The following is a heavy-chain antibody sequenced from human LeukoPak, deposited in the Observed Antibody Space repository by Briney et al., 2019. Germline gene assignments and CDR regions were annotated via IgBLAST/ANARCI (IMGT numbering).Heavy chain of an antibody. Sequence: GGSVRLSCAASGFTFSSYAMSWVRQAPGKELEWVSAISGSGGSTYYADSVKGRFTISRDYSKNTLYLQMNSLRAEDTAVYYCAKPTWDHDAFDIWGQGTMGTVSS. CDR3: AKPTWDHDAFDI. D-gene: IGHD7-27*01. CDR2: ISGSGGST. J-gene: IGHJ3*02. V-gene: IGHV3-23*01. CDR1: GFTFSSYA.